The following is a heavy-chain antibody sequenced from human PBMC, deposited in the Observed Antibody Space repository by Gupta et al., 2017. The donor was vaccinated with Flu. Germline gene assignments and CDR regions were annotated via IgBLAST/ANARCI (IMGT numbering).Heavy chain of an antibody. CDR3: AXDRGSAGATPLDY. CDR2: ISYDGSNK. CDR1: SSYG. Sequence: SSYGMHWVRQAPGKGLEGVAVISYDGSNKYYADAGKGRFTISRDNSKNTLYLQMKRLRAEXTAVYYCAXDRGSAGATPLDYGGQGTLATVYS. D-gene: IGHD1-26*01. J-gene: IGHJ4*02. V-gene: IGHV3-30*18.